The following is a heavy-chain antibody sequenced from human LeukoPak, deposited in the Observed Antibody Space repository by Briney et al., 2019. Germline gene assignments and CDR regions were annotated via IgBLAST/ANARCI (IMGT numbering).Heavy chain of an antibody. CDR3: ARAGSRKWLPLRY. Sequence: KPSETLSLTFAVYGGSFSGYYWSWIRQPPGKGLEWIGEINHSGSTNYNPSLKSRVTISVDTSKNQFSLKLSSVTAADTAVYYCARAGSRKWLPLRYWGQGTLVTVSS. CDR1: GGSFSGYY. D-gene: IGHD3-22*01. V-gene: IGHV4-34*01. J-gene: IGHJ4*02. CDR2: INHSGST.